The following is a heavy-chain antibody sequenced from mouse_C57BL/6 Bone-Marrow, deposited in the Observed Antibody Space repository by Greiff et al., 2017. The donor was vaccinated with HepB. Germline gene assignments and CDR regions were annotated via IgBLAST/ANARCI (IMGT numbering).Heavy chain of an antibody. CDR1: GFTFSSYA. Sequence: EVHLVESGGGLVKPGGSLKLSCAASGFTFSSYAMSWVRQTPEKRLEWVATISDGGSYTYYPDNVKGRFTISRDNAKNNLYLQMSHLKSEDTAMYYCARYYSNPLFAYWGQGTLVTVSA. D-gene: IGHD2-5*01. V-gene: IGHV5-4*01. J-gene: IGHJ3*01. CDR2: ISDGGSYT. CDR3: ARYYSNPLFAY.